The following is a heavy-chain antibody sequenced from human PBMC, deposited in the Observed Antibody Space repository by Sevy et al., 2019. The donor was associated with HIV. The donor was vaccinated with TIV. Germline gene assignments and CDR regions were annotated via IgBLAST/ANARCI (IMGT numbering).Heavy chain of an antibody. CDR1: GFTFSDSW. J-gene: IGHJ4*02. CDR3: ARAVGKDGAY. D-gene: IGHD2-8*01. V-gene: IGHV3-7*03. CDR2: INRDGSVI. Sequence: GGSLRLSCTASGFTFSDSWMHWVRQAPGKGLEWLANINRDGSVIYYADSVKGRFTISRDNSRNSVFLQMSSLRAGDTATYYCARAVGKDGAYWGQGTLVTVSS.